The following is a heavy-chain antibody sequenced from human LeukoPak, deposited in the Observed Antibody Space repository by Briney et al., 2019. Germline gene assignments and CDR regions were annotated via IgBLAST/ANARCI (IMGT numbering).Heavy chain of an antibody. CDR1: RFTSSNYW. CDR3: ARQRGSGCLDY. V-gene: IGHV3-7*01. J-gene: IGHJ4*02. D-gene: IGHD6-19*01. Sequence: GGSLRLSCAASRFTSSNYWMSWVRQAPGKGLEWVANIKQDGSETYHVDSVKGRFTISRDNAKNSLSLQMNSLRAEDTAVYYCARQRGSGCLDYWGQGTLVPSPQ. CDR2: IKQDGSET.